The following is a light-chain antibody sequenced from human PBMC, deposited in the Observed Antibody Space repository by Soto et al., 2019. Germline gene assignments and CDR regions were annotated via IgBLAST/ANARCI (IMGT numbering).Light chain of an antibody. CDR3: QQYGSSPYS. Sequence: EIVLTQSPGTQSLSPGERATLSCRASQSVRSSYLAWYQQKPGQAPRLLIYGASSRATGIPDRFSGSGSGTDFTLTISRLEPEDFAVYYCQQYGSSPYSFGQGTKLEIQ. J-gene: IGKJ2*03. V-gene: IGKV3-20*01. CDR1: QSVRSSY. CDR2: GAS.